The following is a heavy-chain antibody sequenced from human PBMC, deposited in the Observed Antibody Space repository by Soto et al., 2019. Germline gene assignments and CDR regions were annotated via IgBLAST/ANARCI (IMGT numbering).Heavy chain of an antibody. J-gene: IGHJ4*01. V-gene: IGHV3-23*01. CDR3: TKARCSGDTCYVHDY. D-gene: IGHD2-15*01. Sequence: GGSLILSCAASGFTFSSSTMAWVRQAPGKGLEWVSSISGSGGSPYYADSVQGRFTISRDNYKNTVSLQMNSLRAEDTATYYCTKARCSGDTCYVHDYWGHGTLVTVSS. CDR1: GFTFSSST. CDR2: ISGSGGSP.